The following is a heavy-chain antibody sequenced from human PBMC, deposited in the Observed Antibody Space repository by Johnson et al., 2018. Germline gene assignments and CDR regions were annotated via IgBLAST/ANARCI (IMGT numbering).Heavy chain of an antibody. CDR3: ARVYYDSSGVPEYFQH. D-gene: IGHD3-22*01. V-gene: IGHV1-69*01. J-gene: IGHJ1*01. CDR2: IIPIFGTA. CDR1: GGTFSSYA. Sequence: VQLVESGAEVKKXGSSXKVXCKASGGTFSSYAISWVRQAPGQGLEWMGGIIPIFGTANYAQKFQGRVTITADESTSTAYMELSSLRSEDTAVYYCARVYYDSSGVPEYFQHWGQGTLVTVSS.